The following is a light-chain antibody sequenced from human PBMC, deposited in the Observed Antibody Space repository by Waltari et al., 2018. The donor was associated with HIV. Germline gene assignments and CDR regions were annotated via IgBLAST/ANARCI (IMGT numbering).Light chain of an antibody. CDR2: EGS. Sequence: QSALTQPASVSGSPGQSITISCTGTSSDVGSYNLFSWYQQHPGKAPKLMIYEGSKRPSGVSNRFSGSKSGNTASLTISGLRAEDEADYYCCSYAGSSTFVVFGGGTKLTVL. CDR1: SSDVGSYNL. J-gene: IGLJ2*01. V-gene: IGLV2-23*03. CDR3: CSYAGSSTFVV.